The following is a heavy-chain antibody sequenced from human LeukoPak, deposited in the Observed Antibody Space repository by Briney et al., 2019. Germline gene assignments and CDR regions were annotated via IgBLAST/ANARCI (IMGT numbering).Heavy chain of an antibody. J-gene: IGHJ4*02. V-gene: IGHV3-23*01. D-gene: IGHD6-13*01. CDR1: GFTFVRHA. CDR2: ISGGGGST. CDR3: AREGGSCTSNSCSDYFDY. Sequence: GGSLRLSCAGSGFTFVRHALTWVRQAPGMGLEWVSTISGGGGSTHYADSVKGRFTISRDNSKDTVFLQTNNLRAEDTAIYYCAREGGSCTSNSCSDYFDYWGQGTLVTVSS.